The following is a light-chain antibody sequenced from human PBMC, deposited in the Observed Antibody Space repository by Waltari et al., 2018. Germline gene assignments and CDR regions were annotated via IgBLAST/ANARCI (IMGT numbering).Light chain of an antibody. CDR1: QSVLYSSNNKNY. Sequence: DIVMTQSPDSLAVSLGERATINCKSSQSVLYSSNNKNYFAWYQHKPGQTPRVLIYWASTRESGVPDRFRCSGSGTDFTLTISSLQAEDVAVYYCQQYYSIPYTFGQGTKLEIK. J-gene: IGKJ2*01. CDR3: QQYYSIPYT. V-gene: IGKV4-1*01. CDR2: WAS.